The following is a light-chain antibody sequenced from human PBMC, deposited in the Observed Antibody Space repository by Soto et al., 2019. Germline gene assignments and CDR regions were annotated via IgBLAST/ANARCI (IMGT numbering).Light chain of an antibody. J-gene: IGLJ3*02. CDR3: QSYDSDLSAWV. CDR1: SSNIGSNYD. Sequence: QSVLTQPPSVSGAPGQTVTISCAGTSSNIGSNYDVHWYQHLPGTAPKLLIFGYTNRPSGVPDRFSGSKSGTSASLAITGLQSEDEAAYYFQSYDSDLSAWVFGGGTKVTVL. CDR2: GYT. V-gene: IGLV1-40*01.